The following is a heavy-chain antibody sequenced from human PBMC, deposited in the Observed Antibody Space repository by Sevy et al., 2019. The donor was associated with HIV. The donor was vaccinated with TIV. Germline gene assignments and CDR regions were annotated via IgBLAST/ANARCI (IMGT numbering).Heavy chain of an antibody. D-gene: IGHD2-21*01. CDR3: AKQVIAVIDGMDV. J-gene: IGHJ6*02. CDR1: GFSFSIYS. V-gene: IGHV3-48*01. CDR2: ISGSSSTI. Sequence: GGSLRLSCAASGFSFSIYSVNWVRQAPGKGLEWVSYISGSSSTIYYADSVQGRFTISRDNAKNSLYLQLNSLRAEDTAVYYCAKQVIAVIDGMDVWGQGTTVTVSS.